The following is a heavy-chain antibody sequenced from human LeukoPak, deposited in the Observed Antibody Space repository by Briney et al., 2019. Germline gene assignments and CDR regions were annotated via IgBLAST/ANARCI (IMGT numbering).Heavy chain of an antibody. J-gene: IGHJ4*02. V-gene: IGHV3-23*01. CDR2: ISSSGGST. CDR3: AKDWEWFGEFSN. D-gene: IGHD3-10*01. CDR1: GFTFRSYA. Sequence: GGSLRLSCAASGFTFRSYAMSWVRQAPGKGVEWVSAISSSGGSTYYADSVKGGFTIYRDNRKKTVYMKMNSLRAEETAVYYCAKDWEWFGEFSNWGQGTLVTVSS.